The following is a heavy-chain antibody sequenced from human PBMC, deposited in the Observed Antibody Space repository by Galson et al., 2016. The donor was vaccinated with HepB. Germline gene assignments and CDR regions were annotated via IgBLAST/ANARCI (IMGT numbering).Heavy chain of an antibody. CDR2: ISSRSSTI. CDR1: GFTFSSHS. CDR3: ARDPTRNYYDSSAYYYFSAGGFDP. D-gene: IGHD3-22*01. Sequence: SLRLSCAASGFTFSSHSMNWVRQAPGKGLEWVSYISSRSSTIYYADSVKGRFTISRDNGTNSLYLQMNSLRAEDTAVYYCARDPTRNYYDSSAYYYFSAGGFDPWGQGTLVTVSS. J-gene: IGHJ5*02. V-gene: IGHV3-48*04.